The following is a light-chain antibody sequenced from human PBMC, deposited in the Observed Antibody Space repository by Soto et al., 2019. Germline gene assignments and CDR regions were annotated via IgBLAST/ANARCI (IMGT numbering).Light chain of an antibody. CDR2: GAS. Sequence: EIVMTQSPATLSVSPGEGATLSCRASQSVSSNLAWYQQIPGQAPRLLIYGASTRATGIPARFSGSGSGTEFTLTISSLQSEDFAVYFCQQYNNWPLYTFGQGTKLEIK. CDR1: QSVSSN. J-gene: IGKJ2*01. CDR3: QQYNNWPLYT. V-gene: IGKV3-15*01.